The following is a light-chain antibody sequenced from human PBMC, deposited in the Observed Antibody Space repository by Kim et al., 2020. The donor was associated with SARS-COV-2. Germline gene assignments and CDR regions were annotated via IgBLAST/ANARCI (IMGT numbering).Light chain of an antibody. CDR2: AAS. CDR3: QQYNSYPRT. J-gene: IGKJ4*01. V-gene: IGKV1-16*01. Sequence: DIQMTQSPSSLSASVGDRVTITCRASQSISSYLDWFQQKPGKAPKPLIYAASSLQSGVPSRFSGSGSGTDFTLTISSLQPEDFATYYCQQYNSYPRTFGGGTKVDIK. CDR1: QSISSY.